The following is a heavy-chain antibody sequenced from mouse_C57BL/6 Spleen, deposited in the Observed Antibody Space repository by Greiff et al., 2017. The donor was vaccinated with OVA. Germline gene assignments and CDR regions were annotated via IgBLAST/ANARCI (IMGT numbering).Heavy chain of an antibody. J-gene: IGHJ4*01. CDR3: ARGGSMDY. D-gene: IGHD3-1*01. V-gene: IGHV1-42*01. CDR2: INPSTGGT. Sequence: EVQLQQSGPELVKPGASVKISCKASGYSFTGYYMNWVKQSPEKSLEWIGEINPSTGGTTYNQKFKAKATLTVDKFSSTAYMQLKSLTSEDSAVYYCARGGSMDYWGQGTSVTVSS. CDR1: GYSFTGYY.